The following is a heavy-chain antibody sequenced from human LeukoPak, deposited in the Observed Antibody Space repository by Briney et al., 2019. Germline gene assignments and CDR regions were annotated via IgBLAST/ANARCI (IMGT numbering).Heavy chain of an antibody. V-gene: IGHV4-34*01. J-gene: IGHJ4*02. CDR3: ARGLRYFPY. CDR1: GGSFSGYC. D-gene: IGHD3-9*01. Sequence: SETLSLTCAVYGGSFSGYCWSWIRQPPGKGLEWIGEINHSGSTNYNPSLKSRVTISVDTSKNQLSPKLSSVTAADTAVYYCARGLRYFPYWGQGTLVTVSS. CDR2: INHSGST.